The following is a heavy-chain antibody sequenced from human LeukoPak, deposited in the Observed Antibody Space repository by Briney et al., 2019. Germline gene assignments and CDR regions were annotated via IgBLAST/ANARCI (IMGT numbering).Heavy chain of an antibody. CDR1: GFTFSSYA. CDR2: ISYDGSKK. J-gene: IGHJ4*02. V-gene: IGHV3-30*18. D-gene: IGHD5-12*01. CDR3: AKDRGWLRFEEGFDY. Sequence: GGSLRLSCAASGFTFSSYAMSWVRQAPGKGLEWVAVISYDGSKKYYADSVKGRFTISRDNSKNTLYLQMNSLRVEDTAVYYCAKDRGWLRFEEGFDYWGQGTLVTVSS.